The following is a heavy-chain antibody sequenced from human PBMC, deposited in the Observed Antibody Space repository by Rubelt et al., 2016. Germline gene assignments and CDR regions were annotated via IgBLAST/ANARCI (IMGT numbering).Heavy chain of an antibody. Sequence: VQLVESGGGLVQPGGSLRLSCAASGFIFVSHRLHWVRRPGKGLGWVAVIWYTGRNEYYADSVKGRFTISRDNSKNTLYLEMTSLRAEDTAVYYCGKDRRWTTTLSYWGQGTLVTVSS. V-gene: IGHV3-33*06. D-gene: IGHD3/OR15-3a*01. CDR1: GFIFVSHR. CDR3: GKDRRWTTTLSY. CDR2: IWYTGRNE. J-gene: IGHJ4*02.